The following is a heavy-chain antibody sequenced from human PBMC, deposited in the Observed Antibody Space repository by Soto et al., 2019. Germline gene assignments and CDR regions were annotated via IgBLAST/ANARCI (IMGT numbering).Heavy chain of an antibody. CDR1: GGTFSSYA. Sequence: QVQLVQSGAEVKKPGSSVKVSCKASGGTFSSYAISWVRQAPGQGREWMGGIIPIFGTANYAQKFQGRVTITADESTSTAYMELSSLRSEDTAVYYCARDRMDFWSGRTQTYYFDYWGQGTLVTVSS. D-gene: IGHD3-3*01. V-gene: IGHV1-69*01. CDR2: IIPIFGTA. CDR3: ARDRMDFWSGRTQTYYFDY. J-gene: IGHJ4*02.